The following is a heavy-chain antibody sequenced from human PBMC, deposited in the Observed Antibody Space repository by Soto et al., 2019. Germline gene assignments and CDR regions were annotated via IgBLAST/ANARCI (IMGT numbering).Heavy chain of an antibody. CDR1: GYTFTNYG. CDR3: ARGPGGSGITIFGVVAYDYYYYGMDV. V-gene: IGHV1-8*02. J-gene: IGHJ6*02. CDR2: INTYNGNT. Sequence: ASVKVSCKASGYTFTNYGISWVRQAPGQGLEWMGWINTYNGNTGYAQKFQGRVTMTRNTSISTAYMELSSLRSEDTAVYYCARGPGGSGITIFGVVAYDYYYYGMDVWGQGTTVTVSS. D-gene: IGHD3-3*01.